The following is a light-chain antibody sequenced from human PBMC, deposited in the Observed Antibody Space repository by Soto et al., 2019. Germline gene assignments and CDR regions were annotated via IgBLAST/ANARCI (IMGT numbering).Light chain of an antibody. V-gene: IGKV3-20*01. J-gene: IGKJ1*01. CDR2: DAS. CDR3: HQYGTSPAT. Sequence: EIVLTQSPGTLSLSPGERATLSCRASQSVRSTYVACYQQKPGQAPRLLIFDASSRPTGIPDRFSGSGSGTDFTLTISRLEPEDFAVYYCHQYGTSPATFGQGTKVDIK. CDR1: QSVRSTY.